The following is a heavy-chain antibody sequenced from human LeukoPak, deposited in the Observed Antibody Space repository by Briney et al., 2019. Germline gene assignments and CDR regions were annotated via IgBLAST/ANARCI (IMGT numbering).Heavy chain of an antibody. V-gene: IGHV3-23*01. D-gene: IGHD2-21*02. Sequence: GGSLRLSCVASGVTLSNYAMSWARQAPGKGLEWVSGISSSGSGGNTYYADSVKGRFTISRDNSKNTLYLQMNSLRAEDTAVYYCAKWAYGRAYCGGDCSPYYYYGMDVWGQGTTVTVSS. J-gene: IGHJ6*02. CDR2: ISSSGSGGNT. CDR3: AKWAYGRAYCGGDCSPYYYYGMDV. CDR1: GVTLSNYA.